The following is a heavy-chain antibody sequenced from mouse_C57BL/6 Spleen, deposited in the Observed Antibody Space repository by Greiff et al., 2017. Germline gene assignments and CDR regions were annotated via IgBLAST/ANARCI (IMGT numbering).Heavy chain of an antibody. CDR2: IYPGSGNT. V-gene: IGHV1-76*01. CDR3: ASQTAHAYYFDY. Sequence: QVHVKQSGAELVRPGASVKLSCKASGYTFTDYYINWVKQRPGQGLEWIARIYPGSGNTYYNEKFKGKATLTAEKSSSTAYMQLSSLTSEDSAVYVCASQTAHAYYFDYWGQGTTLTVSS. CDR1: GYTFTDYY. J-gene: IGHJ2*01. D-gene: IGHD3-2*02.